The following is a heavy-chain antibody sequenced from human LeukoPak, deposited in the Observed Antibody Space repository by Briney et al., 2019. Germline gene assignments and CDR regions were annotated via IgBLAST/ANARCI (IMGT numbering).Heavy chain of an antibody. V-gene: IGHV2-5*02. CDR1: GFSLTTSGVG. Sequence: SGPTLVKPTQTLTLTCTFSGFSLTTSGVGVGWIRQTPGKALGWLALINWDDQKVYSPSLQSRLSITKGTSKNQVVLTMTNVDPVDTATYYCAHRRDSSGYQYRWWFAPWGQGTLVTVSS. CDR2: INWDDQK. CDR3: AHRRDSSGYQYRWWFAP. J-gene: IGHJ5*02. D-gene: IGHD3-22*01.